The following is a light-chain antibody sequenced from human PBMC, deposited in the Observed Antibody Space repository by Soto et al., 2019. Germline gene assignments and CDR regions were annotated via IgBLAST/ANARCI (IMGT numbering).Light chain of an antibody. Sequence: DTVMTQSPDSLAVSLGERATINCKSSQSVLYSSNNKNFLAWYQQKPGQPPKLLIYWASTRESGVPDRFSGSGSETDFTLTISSLQTEDVAVYYCQQYYSIPWTFGQGTKVEIK. CDR2: WAS. J-gene: IGKJ1*01. CDR1: QSVLYSSNNKNF. CDR3: QQYYSIPWT. V-gene: IGKV4-1*01.